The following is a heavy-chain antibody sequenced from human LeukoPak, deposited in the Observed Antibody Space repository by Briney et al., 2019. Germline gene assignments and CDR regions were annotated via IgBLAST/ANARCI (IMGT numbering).Heavy chain of an antibody. J-gene: IGHJ4*02. Sequence: PGGSLRLSCAASGFTVSSNYMNWVRQAPGKGLEWVSVIYSGGSTYYGDSVKGRFTIPRDNSKNTLYLQMNSLRAEDTAVYYCASSRYCSGGSCYFDYWGQGTLVTVSS. CDR3: ASSRYCSGGSCYFDY. V-gene: IGHV3-53*01. CDR1: GFTVSSNY. D-gene: IGHD2-15*01. CDR2: IYSGGST.